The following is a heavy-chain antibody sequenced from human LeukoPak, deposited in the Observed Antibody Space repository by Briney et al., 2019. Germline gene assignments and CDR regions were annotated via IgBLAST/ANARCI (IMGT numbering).Heavy chain of an antibody. CDR2: ISGSGGST. CDR3: AKEGDGGGNPGEDAFDI. Sequence: PGGSLRLSCAASGFTFSSYAMSWVRQAPGKGLEWVSAISGSGGSTYYADSVKGRFTISRDNSKNTLYLQMNSLRAEDTAVYYCAKEGDGGGNPGEDAFDIWGQGTMVTVSS. V-gene: IGHV3-23*01. D-gene: IGHD4-23*01. CDR1: GFTFSSYA. J-gene: IGHJ3*02.